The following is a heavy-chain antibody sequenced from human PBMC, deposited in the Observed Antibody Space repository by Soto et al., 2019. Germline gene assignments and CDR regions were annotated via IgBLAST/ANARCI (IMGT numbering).Heavy chain of an antibody. D-gene: IGHD3-16*01. CDR1: GYSFTSQY. J-gene: IGHJ3*02. V-gene: IGHV1-46*01. CDR3: VRGTGLRPGGGGTEPLDI. CDR2: INPNGGST. Sequence: QVQLVQSGAEVKKPGASVKISCEASGYSFTSQYVHWVRQAPGQGLEWMGIINPNGGSTTYAQKFQGRGTLTRDTSPSTVYMELSTPTSEDTAVFFCVRGTGLRPGGGGTEPLDIWGQGTMVTVAS.